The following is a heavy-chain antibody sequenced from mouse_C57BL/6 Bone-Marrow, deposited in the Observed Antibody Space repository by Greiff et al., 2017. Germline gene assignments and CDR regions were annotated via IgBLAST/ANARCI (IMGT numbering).Heavy chain of an antibody. V-gene: IGHV1-55*01. J-gene: IGHJ3*01. CDR2: IYPGSGST. CDR3: TRWPFAY. CDR1: GYTFTSYW. Sequence: QVHVKQPGAELVKPGASVKMSCKASGYTFTSYWITWVKQRPGQGLEWIGDIYPGSGSTNYNEKFKSKATLTLDRSSSTAYMQLSSLTSEDSAVYFCTRWPFAYWGQGTLVTVSA.